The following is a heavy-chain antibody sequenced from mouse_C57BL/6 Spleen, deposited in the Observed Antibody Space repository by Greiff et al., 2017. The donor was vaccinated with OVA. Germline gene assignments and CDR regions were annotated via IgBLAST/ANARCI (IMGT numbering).Heavy chain of an antibody. CDR3: ARDNWDDYFDY. J-gene: IGHJ2*01. Sequence: EVQLVESGGGLVKPGGSLKLSCAASGFTFSSYAMSWVRQTPEKRLEWVATISDGGSYTYYPDNVKGRFTISRDNAKNNLYLQMSHLKSEDTAMYYCARDNWDDYFDYWGQGTTLTVSS. CDR1: GFTFSSYA. D-gene: IGHD4-1*01. V-gene: IGHV5-4*01. CDR2: ISDGGSYT.